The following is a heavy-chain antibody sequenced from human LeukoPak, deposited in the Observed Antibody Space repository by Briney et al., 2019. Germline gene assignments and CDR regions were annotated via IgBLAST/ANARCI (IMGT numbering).Heavy chain of an antibody. J-gene: IGHJ4*02. CDR1: GFTFSRYW. CDR3: ARVDCSGGSCYFDY. Sequence: PGGSLRLSCAASGFTFSRYWMHWVRQTPGKGLVWVSRINSDGSSTRYADSVKGRFTISRDKAKNTLDLQMSSLRAEDTAVYYCARVDCSGGSCYFDYWGQGTLVTVSS. V-gene: IGHV3-74*01. D-gene: IGHD2-15*01. CDR2: INSDGSST.